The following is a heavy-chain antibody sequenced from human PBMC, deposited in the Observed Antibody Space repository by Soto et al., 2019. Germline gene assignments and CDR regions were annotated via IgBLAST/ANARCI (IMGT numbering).Heavy chain of an antibody. Sequence: EVQLLESGGGLVQPGGSLRLSCAASGFTFSSYAMTWVRQAPGKGLEWVSIISGSGGTTYYADSVKGRFTISRDNSKNTLYLQMNSLRADDTAVYDCAKEDNYYDSSGYYLEYFHHWGQGTLVTVSS. CDR1: GFTFSSYA. D-gene: IGHD3-22*01. V-gene: IGHV3-23*01. CDR3: AKEDNYYDSSGYYLEYFHH. CDR2: ISGSGGTT. J-gene: IGHJ1*01.